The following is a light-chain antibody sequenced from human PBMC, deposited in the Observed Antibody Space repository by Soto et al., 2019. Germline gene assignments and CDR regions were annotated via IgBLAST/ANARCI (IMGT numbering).Light chain of an antibody. Sequence: DIQMSQSPSSLSASVGDRVTITCRASQSIGNYVGWYQQKPGKAPKLLIYLTSTLQTGVPSRFSGSGSGTDFTLTISSLQPEDSATYFCQQHNTSPRTFGQGTKVDIK. J-gene: IGKJ1*01. CDR2: LTS. V-gene: IGKV1-17*01. CDR3: QQHNTSPRT. CDR1: QSIGNY.